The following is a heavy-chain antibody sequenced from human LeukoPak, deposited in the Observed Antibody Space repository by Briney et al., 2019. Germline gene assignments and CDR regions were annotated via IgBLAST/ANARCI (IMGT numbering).Heavy chain of an antibody. D-gene: IGHD5-18*01. Sequence: SGGSLRLSCAASGFTFSSYAMSWVRQAPGKGLEWVSAISGSGGSTYYADSVKGRFTISRDNSKNTLYLQMNSLRAEGTAVYYCAKDGIQLWLESDYFDYWGQGTLVTVSS. CDR1: GFTFSSYA. CDR3: AKDGIQLWLESDYFDY. CDR2: ISGSGGST. V-gene: IGHV3-23*01. J-gene: IGHJ4*02.